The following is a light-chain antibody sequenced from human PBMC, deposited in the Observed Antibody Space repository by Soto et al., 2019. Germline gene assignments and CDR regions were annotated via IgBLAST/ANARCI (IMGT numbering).Light chain of an antibody. CDR3: QYLKRYLG. Sequence: AIQLTQSPSSLSASVGDRVTITCRASQGISSALAWYQQKPGKAPKLLIYDASSLESGVPSRFSGSGSGTDLTLTISSPQPEGFATFSSQYLKRYLGLGGGTKVYIK. J-gene: IGKJ4*02. V-gene: IGKV1-13*02. CDR1: QGISSA. CDR2: DAS.